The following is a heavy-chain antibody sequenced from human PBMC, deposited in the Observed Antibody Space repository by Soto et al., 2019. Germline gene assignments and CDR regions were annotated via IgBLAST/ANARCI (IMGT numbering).Heavy chain of an antibody. J-gene: IGHJ6*02. V-gene: IGHV5-10-1*01. Sequence: EVQLVQSGAEVKKPGESLRISCKGSGYSFTSYWITWVRQMPGKGLEWMGRIDPSDSYTNYSPSFQGHVTISADKSISTAYLQWTSPKPSDTAMYYCPRLALASRTGYYGMDVWRQGPRVTASS. CDR3: PRLALASRTGYYGMDV. D-gene: IGHD3-10*01. CDR2: IDPSDSYT. CDR1: GYSFTSYW.